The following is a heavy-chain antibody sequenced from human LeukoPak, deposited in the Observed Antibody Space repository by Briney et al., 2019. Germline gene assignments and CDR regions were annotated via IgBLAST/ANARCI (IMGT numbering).Heavy chain of an antibody. CDR1: GGSIIGYF. CDR2: VHISETT. D-gene: IGHD3-3*01. Sequence: SETLSLTCTVSGGSIIGYFWHWIRQPAGKGLEWIGRVHISETTIYNPSLKSRVTMSVDTSNNHFSLNLSSVTAADTAVYYCARGYRISEIRFFEWLLDYWGQGYLVTVSS. J-gene: IGHJ4*02. CDR3: ARGYRISEIRFFEWLLDY. V-gene: IGHV4-4*07.